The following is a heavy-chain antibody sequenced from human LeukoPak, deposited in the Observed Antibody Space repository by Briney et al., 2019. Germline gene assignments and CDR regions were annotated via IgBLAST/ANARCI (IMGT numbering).Heavy chain of an antibody. CDR2: IYHSGST. J-gene: IGHJ4*02. CDR3: GRGIAAAGHFLDS. V-gene: IGHV4-38-2*02. Sequence: PSETLSLTGTVSGYSISSGFYWGWIRRPPGKGLECIGSIYHSGSTYYNPSLNSRVTISVDKSKNQFSLKLSSVTAADTAVYYCGRGIAAAGHFLDSWGQGTLVTVSS. D-gene: IGHD6-13*01. CDR1: GYSISSGFY.